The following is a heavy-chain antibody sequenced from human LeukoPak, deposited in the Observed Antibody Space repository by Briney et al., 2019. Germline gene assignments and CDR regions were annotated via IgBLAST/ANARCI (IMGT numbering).Heavy chain of an antibody. CDR2: ISAKNGNT. J-gene: IGHJ4*02. V-gene: IGHV1-18*01. CDR1: GYTFNRYG. D-gene: IGHD1-26*01. Sequence: ASVKVSCKAFGYTFNRYGISWVRQAPGQGLEWMGWISAKNGNTIYAQKVQGRVTMTTDTSTSTAYMELRSLRSDDTGIYYCARDTEWEKNPDYFDCWGQGTLVTVSS. CDR3: ARDTEWEKNPDYFDC.